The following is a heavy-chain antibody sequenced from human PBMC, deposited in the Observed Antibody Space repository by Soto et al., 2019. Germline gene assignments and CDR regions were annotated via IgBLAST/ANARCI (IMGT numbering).Heavy chain of an antibody. Sequence: QVQLVQSGAEVKKPGSSVKVSCKASGGTFSSYAISWVRQAPGQGLEWMGGIIPIFGTANYAQKFQGRVTITGDESTGTAYMELSSVRSEETAVYYCARDRTRIVVVIPTPDAFDIWGQGTMVTVSS. D-gene: IGHD3-22*01. J-gene: IGHJ3*02. V-gene: IGHV1-69*01. CDR1: GGTFSSYA. CDR2: IIPIFGTA. CDR3: ARDRTRIVVVIPTPDAFDI.